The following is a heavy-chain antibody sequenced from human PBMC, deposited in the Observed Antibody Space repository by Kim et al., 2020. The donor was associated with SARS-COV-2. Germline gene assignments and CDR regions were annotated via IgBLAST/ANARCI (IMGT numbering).Heavy chain of an antibody. Sequence: SETLSLTCTVSGGSISGYYWSWIRQPAGKGLEWIARIHTTGSTNYNPSLKSRVTMSVDTSKNQFSLILNSVTAADTAVYYCARDCSGGTCSHWFDPWGQGTLVTVSS. CDR1: GGSISGYY. CDR2: IHTTGST. CDR3: ARDCSGGTCSHWFDP. J-gene: IGHJ5*02. V-gene: IGHV4-4*07. D-gene: IGHD2-15*01.